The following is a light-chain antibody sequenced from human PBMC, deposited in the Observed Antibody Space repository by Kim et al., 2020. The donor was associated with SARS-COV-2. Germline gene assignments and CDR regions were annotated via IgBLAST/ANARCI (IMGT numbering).Light chain of an antibody. J-gene: IGKJ1*01. CDR1: QGFRVTS. CDR2: GEA. CDR3: LQHATSLWT. Sequence: PGRTASLPARARQGFRVTSFAWYQHKRGQGPRLLIFGEATTATGIRDRFSGSGSGTDFTLTLSRLEPEDVAVYYCLQHATSLWTFGQGTKVDIK. V-gene: IGKV3-20*01.